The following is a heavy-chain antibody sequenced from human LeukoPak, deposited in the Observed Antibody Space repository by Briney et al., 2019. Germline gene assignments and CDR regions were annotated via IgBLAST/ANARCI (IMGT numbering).Heavy chain of an antibody. Sequence: PSEALSLTCTVSGGSISSYYGSWIREPPGKGLGWGGYIYYSGNTNYNPSLKSRVTISVDKAKNQFSLKLSSVTAADTAVYYCARQDRSGYYEVDYWGQGILVTVSS. V-gene: IGHV4-59*08. J-gene: IGHJ4*02. CDR1: GGSISSYY. CDR2: IYYSGNT. CDR3: ARQDRSGYYEVDY. D-gene: IGHD3-22*01.